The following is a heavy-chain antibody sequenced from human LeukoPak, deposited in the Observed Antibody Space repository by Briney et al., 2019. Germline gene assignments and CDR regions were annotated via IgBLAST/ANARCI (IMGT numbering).Heavy chain of an antibody. D-gene: IGHD3-22*01. CDR3: AKMAYYYDSSGYYSNLFDY. Sequence: GSLRLSCAASGFTFSSYAMSWVRQAPGKGLEWVSAISGSGGSTYYADSVKGRFTISRDNSKNTLYLQMNSLRAEDTAVYYYAKMAYYYDSSGYYSNLFDYWGQGTLVTVSS. CDR2: ISGSGGST. CDR1: GFTFSSYA. J-gene: IGHJ4*02. V-gene: IGHV3-23*01.